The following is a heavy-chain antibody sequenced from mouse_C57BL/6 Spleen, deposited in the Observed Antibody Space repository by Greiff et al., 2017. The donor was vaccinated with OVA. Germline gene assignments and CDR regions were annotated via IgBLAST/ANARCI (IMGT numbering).Heavy chain of an antibody. J-gene: IGHJ4*01. CDR1: GYSITSGYY. D-gene: IGHD1-3*01. CDR3: ARPSGIYYAMDY. Sequence: EVQLQESGPGLVKPSQSLSLTCSVTGYSITSGYYWNWIRQFPGNHLEWMGYISYDGSTNYNPSLKNRIPITREPSKNQFFLKLNSVTTEDTATYYCARPSGIYYAMDYWGQGTSVTVSS. CDR2: ISYDGST. V-gene: IGHV3-6*01.